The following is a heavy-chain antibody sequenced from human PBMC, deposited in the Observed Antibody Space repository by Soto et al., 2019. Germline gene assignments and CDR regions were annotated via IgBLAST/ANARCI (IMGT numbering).Heavy chain of an antibody. J-gene: IGHJ6*02. Sequence: PSETLSLTCAVYGGSFSGYYWSWIRQPPGKGLEWIGEINHSGSTNYNPSLKSRVTISVDTSKNQFSLKLSSVTAADTAVYYCARDHGSGLSNYYYYGMDVWGQGTTVTVSS. V-gene: IGHV4-34*01. CDR1: GGSFSGYY. CDR2: INHSGST. D-gene: IGHD3-3*01. CDR3: ARDHGSGLSNYYYYGMDV.